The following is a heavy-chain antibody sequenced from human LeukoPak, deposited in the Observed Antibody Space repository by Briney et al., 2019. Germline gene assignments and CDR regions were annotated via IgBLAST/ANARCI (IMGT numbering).Heavy chain of an antibody. J-gene: IGHJ5*02. CDR3: ARGLWFGELLYP. Sequence: SETLSLTCAVYGGSFSGYYWSWIRQPPGKGLEWIGEINHSGSTNYNPSLKSRVTISVDTSKNQFSLKLSSVTAADTAVYYCARGLWFGELLYPWGQGILVTVSS. CDR1: GGSFSGYY. CDR2: INHSGST. D-gene: IGHD3-10*01. V-gene: IGHV4-34*01.